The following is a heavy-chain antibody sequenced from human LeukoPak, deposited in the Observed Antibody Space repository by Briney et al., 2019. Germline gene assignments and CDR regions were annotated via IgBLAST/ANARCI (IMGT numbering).Heavy chain of an antibody. CDR1: GGSISSSRYY. D-gene: IGHD6-19*01. CDR2: IYYSGST. CDR3: ARQSSIGWIGLDV. Sequence: SETLSLTCTVSGGSISSSRYYWGWIRQPPGKGLEWIGSIYYSGSTYYNPSLKSRVTISVDTSKNQFSLKLTSVTAADTAVYYCARQSSIGWIGLDVWGQGTTVTVSS. J-gene: IGHJ6*02. V-gene: IGHV4-39*01.